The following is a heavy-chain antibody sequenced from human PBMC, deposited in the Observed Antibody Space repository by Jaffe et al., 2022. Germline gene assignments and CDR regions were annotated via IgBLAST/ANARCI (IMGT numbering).Heavy chain of an antibody. CDR3: ARPAASPLGWLDSGLFYFDY. CDR1: GYSFTSYW. CDR2: IYPGDSDT. D-gene: IGHD6-19*01. Sequence: EVQLVQSGAEVKKPGESLKISCKGSGYSFTSYWIGWVRQMPGKGLEWMGIIYPGDSDTRYSPSFQGQVTISADKSISTAYLQWSSLKASDTAMYYCARPAASPLGWLDSGLFYFDYWGQGTLVTVSS. J-gene: IGHJ4*02. V-gene: IGHV5-51*03.